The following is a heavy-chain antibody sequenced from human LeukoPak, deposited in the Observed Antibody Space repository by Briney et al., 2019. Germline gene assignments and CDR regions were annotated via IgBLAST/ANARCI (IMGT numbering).Heavy chain of an antibody. CDR2: TRSRGQNYAT. J-gene: IGHJ4*02. V-gene: IGHV3-72*01. CDR1: GFTFSDHY. D-gene: IGHD3-3*02. CDR3: ARDSALAY. Sequence: AGSLRLSCAASGFTFSDHYMDWVRQAPGKGLEWVGRTRSRGQNYATEYAASVKGRVTISRVNSKSSPYLQLNSLRTEDTAVYFCARDSALAYWGLGTLVTVAS.